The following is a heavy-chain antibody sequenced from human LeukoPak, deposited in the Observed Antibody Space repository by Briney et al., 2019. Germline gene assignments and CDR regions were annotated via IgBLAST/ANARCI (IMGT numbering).Heavy chain of an antibody. Sequence: GESLKISCKGSGYSFTSYWIGWVRQAPGQGLEWMGWISAYNGNTNYAQKLQGRVTMTTDTSTSTAYMELRSLRSDDTAVYYCARVSRVLRYFDWLFLFDYWGQGTLVTVSS. CDR3: ARVSRVLRYFDWLFLFDY. CDR1: GYSFTSYW. V-gene: IGHV1-18*04. J-gene: IGHJ4*02. D-gene: IGHD3-9*01. CDR2: ISAYNGNT.